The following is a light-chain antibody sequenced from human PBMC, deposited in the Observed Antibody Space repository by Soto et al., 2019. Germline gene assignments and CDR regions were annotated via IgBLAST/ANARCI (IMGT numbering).Light chain of an antibody. CDR1: SSDVGGYNY. V-gene: IGLV2-11*01. CDR3: CSYACTYTYA. Sequence: QSVLTQPRSVSGSPGQSVTISCTGTSSDVGGYNYVSWYQQHPGKAPKLMIYDVSKRPSGVPDRFSGSKSGNTASLTISGLQAEDEADYYCCSYACTYTYAFGNGSKDTV. CDR2: DVS. J-gene: IGLJ1*01.